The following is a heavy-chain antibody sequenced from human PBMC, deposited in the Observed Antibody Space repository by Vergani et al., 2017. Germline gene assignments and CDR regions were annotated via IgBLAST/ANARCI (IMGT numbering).Heavy chain of an antibody. CDR1: GFTFSSYA. J-gene: IGHJ3*02. CDR2: ISGSGGST. CDR3: AKMYLTGPRGVVPGDDAFDI. D-gene: IGHD3-10*01. Sequence: EVQLLESGGGLVQPGGSLRLSCAASGFTFSSYAMSWVRQAPGKGLEWVSAISGSGGSTYYADSAKGRFTISRDNSKNTLYLQMNSLRAEDTAVDYCAKMYLTGPRGVVPGDDAFDIWGQGTMVTVSS. V-gene: IGHV3-23*01.